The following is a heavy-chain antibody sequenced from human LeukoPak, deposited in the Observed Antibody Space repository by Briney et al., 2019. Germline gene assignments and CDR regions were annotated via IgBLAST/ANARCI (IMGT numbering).Heavy chain of an antibody. V-gene: IGHV3-7*01. J-gene: IGHJ1*01. CDR2: INPDGRDP. D-gene: IGHD2-21*02. CDR3: TSGGDTTAKYFQR. Sequence: GGSLRLSRVVSGFTFNRCWMNWVRQAPGKGLEWVAHINPDGRDPHYVDSVQGRFPISRNNAQNSMYLQMNGLGVEKTAVYFCTSGGDTTAKYFQRWGQGTLVTVSS. CDR1: GFTFNRCW.